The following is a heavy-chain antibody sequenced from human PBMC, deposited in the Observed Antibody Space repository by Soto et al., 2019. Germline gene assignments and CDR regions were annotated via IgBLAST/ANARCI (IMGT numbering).Heavy chain of an antibody. CDR1: GASISSYY. V-gene: IGHV4-59*12. CDR3: AALYSCGTY. J-gene: IGHJ4*02. CDR2: TYYTGST. Sequence: QVQLQESGPGLVKPSETLSLTCTVSGASISSYYWSWIRQPPGKGLEWIGHTYYTGSTNYNPSLRSLVTISLDPSKTQSSLSLSAVTAVATAVDYYAALYSCGTYWGRGTLVVVSA. D-gene: IGHD2-2*02.